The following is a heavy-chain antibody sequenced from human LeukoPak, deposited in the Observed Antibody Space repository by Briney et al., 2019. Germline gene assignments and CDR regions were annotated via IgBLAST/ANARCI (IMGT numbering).Heavy chain of an antibody. CDR2: ISGSGGST. J-gene: IGHJ6*02. D-gene: IGHD3-3*01. V-gene: IGHV3-23*01. Sequence: GGSLRLSCAASGFTFSSYAMSWVRQAPGKGLEWVSAISGSGGSTYYADSVKGRFTISRDNSKNTLYLQMNSLRAEDTAVYYCAKELAARSLRSLEWLPDYYYGMDVWGQGTTVTVSS. CDR3: AKELAARSLRSLEWLPDYYYGMDV. CDR1: GFTFSSYA.